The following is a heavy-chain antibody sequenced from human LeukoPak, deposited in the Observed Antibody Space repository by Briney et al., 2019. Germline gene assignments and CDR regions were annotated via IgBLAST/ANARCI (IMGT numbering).Heavy chain of an antibody. D-gene: IGHD3-10*01. J-gene: IGHJ5*02. CDR1: GYSISSGYY. CDR2: IYHSGST. CDR3: ARDRITMVRGPGGNWFDP. Sequence: SETLSLTCTVSGYSISSGYYWGWIRQPPGKGLEWIGSIYHSGSTYYNPSLKSRVTISVDTSKNQFSLKLSSVTAADTAVYYCARDRITMVRGPGGNWFDPWGQGTLVTVSS. V-gene: IGHV4-38-2*02.